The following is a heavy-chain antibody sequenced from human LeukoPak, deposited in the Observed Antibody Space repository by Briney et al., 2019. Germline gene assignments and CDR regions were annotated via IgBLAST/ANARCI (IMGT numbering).Heavy chain of an antibody. CDR3: ARDNRYYYYMDV. V-gene: IGHV3-30*04. CDR2: ISYDGSNK. CDR1: GFTFSSYA. D-gene: IGHD1-14*01. Sequence: GRSLRLSCAASGFTFSSYAMHWVRQAPGKGLEWVAAISYDGSNKYYADSVKGRFTISRDNSKNTLYLQMNSLRAEDTAVYYCARDNRYYYYMDVWGKGTTVTVSS. J-gene: IGHJ6*03.